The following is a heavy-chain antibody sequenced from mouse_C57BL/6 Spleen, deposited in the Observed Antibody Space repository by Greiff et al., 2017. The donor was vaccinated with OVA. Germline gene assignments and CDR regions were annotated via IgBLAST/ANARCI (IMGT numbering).Heavy chain of an antibody. CDR1: GFTFSDFY. CDR3: ARDASRDRAMDY. Sequence: EVKLVESGGGLVQSGRSLRLSCATSGFTFSDFYMEWVRQAPGKGLEWIAASSNKANDYTTEYSASVKGRFIVTSDTSQSILYLQMNALRAEDTAINYCARDASRDRAMDYWGQGTSVTVSS. D-gene: IGHD3-3*01. V-gene: IGHV7-1*01. J-gene: IGHJ4*01. CDR2: SSNKANDYTT.